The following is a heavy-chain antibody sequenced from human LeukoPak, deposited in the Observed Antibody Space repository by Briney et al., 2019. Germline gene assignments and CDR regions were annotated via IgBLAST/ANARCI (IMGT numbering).Heavy chain of an antibody. Sequence: PSETLSLTCTVSGGSISSSSYYWGWIRQPPGKGLEWTGSIYYSGSTYYNPSLKSRVTISVDTSKNQFSLKLSSVTAADTAVYYCARQTTFNPYGMDVWGQGTTVTVSS. V-gene: IGHV4-39*01. D-gene: IGHD4-11*01. CDR2: IYYSGST. J-gene: IGHJ6*02. CDR1: GGSISSSSYY. CDR3: ARQTTFNPYGMDV.